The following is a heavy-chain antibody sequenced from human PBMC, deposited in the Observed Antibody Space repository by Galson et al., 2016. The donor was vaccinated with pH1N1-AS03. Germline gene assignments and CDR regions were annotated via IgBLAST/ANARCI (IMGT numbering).Heavy chain of an antibody. J-gene: IGHJ4*02. CDR2: IFHSGST. CDR1: GGSISSGGYY. D-gene: IGHD1-26*01. V-gene: IGHV4-31*01. CDR3: ARQDSGAYYLAS. Sequence: TLSLTCTVSGGSISSGGYYWNWIRQHPGKGLEWIGYIFHSGSTYYNPSLESLVSISVDTSKNQFSLKLKSVTAADTAVYYCARQDSGAYYLASWGPGTLVTVSS.